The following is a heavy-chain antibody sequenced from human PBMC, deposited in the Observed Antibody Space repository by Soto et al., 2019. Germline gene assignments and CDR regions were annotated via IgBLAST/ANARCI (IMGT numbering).Heavy chain of an antibody. CDR1: GYTLTELS. V-gene: IGHV1-24*01. J-gene: IGHJ5*02. D-gene: IGHD3-22*01. CDR3: ATDGGLYYYDSSGYYSWFDP. Sequence: ASVKASCKVSGYTLTELSMHWVRQAPGKGLEWMGGFDPEDGETIYAQKFQGRVTMTEDTSTDTAYMELSSLRSEDTAVYYCATDGGLYYYDSSGYYSWFDPWGQGTLVTVSS. CDR2: FDPEDGET.